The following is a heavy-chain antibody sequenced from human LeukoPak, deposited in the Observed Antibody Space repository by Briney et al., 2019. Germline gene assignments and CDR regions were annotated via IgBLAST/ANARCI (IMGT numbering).Heavy chain of an antibody. CDR2: IRYDGSNK. Sequence: GGSLRLSCAASGLTFSSYGMHWVRQAPGKGLEWVAFIRYDGSNKYYADSVKGRFTISRDNSKNTLYLQMNSLRAEDTAVYYCAKSGYDFGGWFDPWGQGTLVTVSS. CDR1: GLTFSSYG. J-gene: IGHJ5*02. D-gene: IGHD5-12*01. CDR3: AKSGYDFGGWFDP. V-gene: IGHV3-30*02.